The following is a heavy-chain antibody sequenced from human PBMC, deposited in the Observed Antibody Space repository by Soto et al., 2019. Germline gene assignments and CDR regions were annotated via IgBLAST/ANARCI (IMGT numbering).Heavy chain of an antibody. CDR2: ISYDGSNK. D-gene: IGHD3-22*01. J-gene: IGHJ4*02. CDR1: GFTFSSYA. V-gene: IGHV3-30-3*01. CDR3: ARGPYDSSGYYLY. Sequence: QVQLVESGGGVVQPGRSLRLSCAASGFTFSSYAVHWVRQAPGKGLEWVAVISYDGSNKYYADSVKGRFTISRDNSKNTLYLQMNSLRAEDTAVYYCARGPYDSSGYYLYWGQGTLVTVSS.